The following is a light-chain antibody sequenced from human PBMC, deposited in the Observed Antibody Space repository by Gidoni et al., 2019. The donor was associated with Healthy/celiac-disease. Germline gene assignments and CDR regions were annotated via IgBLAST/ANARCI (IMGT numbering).Light chain of an antibody. CDR2: DAS. CDR3: QQRSNWPRT. CDR1: QSVSSY. V-gene: IGKV3-11*01. J-gene: IGKJ1*01. Sequence: IVFTHSPATLSLSPGERATLSCSASQSVSSYLAWYQQKPGQAPRLLIYDASNRATGIPARFSGSGSGTDFTLTISSLEPEDFAVYYCQQRSNWPRTFGQGTKVEIK.